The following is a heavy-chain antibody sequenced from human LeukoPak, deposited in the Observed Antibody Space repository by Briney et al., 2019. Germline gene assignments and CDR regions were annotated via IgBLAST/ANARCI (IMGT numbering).Heavy chain of an antibody. J-gene: IGHJ4*02. CDR2: INHSGST. Sequence: SETLSLTCAVYGGSFSGYYWSWIRQPPGKGLEWIGEINHSGSTNYNPSLKSRVTISVDTSKNQFSLKLSSVTAADTAVYYCTRWASSSWYIYYFDYGGQGTLVTVSS. V-gene: IGHV4-34*01. CDR3: TRWASSSWYIYYFDY. CDR1: GGSFSGYY. D-gene: IGHD6-13*01.